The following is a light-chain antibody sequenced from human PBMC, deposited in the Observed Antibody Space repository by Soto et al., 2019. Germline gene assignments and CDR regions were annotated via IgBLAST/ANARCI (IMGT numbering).Light chain of an antibody. CDR3: AAWDDSLNGYV. V-gene: IGLV1-36*01. CDR2: YDD. J-gene: IGLJ1*01. Sequence: ALTQPPSVSEAPRQRVTISCSGSSSNIGNNAVNWYQQLPGKAPKLLIYYDDLLPSGVSDRFSGSKSGTSASLAISGLQSEDEADYYCAAWDDSLNGYVFGTGTKVTVL. CDR1: SSNIGNNA.